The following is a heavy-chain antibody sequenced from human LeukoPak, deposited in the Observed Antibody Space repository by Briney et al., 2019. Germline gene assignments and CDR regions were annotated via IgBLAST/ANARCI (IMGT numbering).Heavy chain of an antibody. CDR3: AKKLYYYDSSGYSSAFDI. CDR1: GFTISSYE. J-gene: IGHJ3*02. V-gene: IGHV3-48*03. D-gene: IGHD3-22*01. CDR2: ISSSGRII. Sequence: GGSLRLSCAASGFTISSYETNWVRQAPGKGLEWVPYISSSGRIIHYADSVKGRFTISRDSAKNSVYLQMNSLRAEDTAVYYCAKKLYYYDSSGYSSAFDIWGQGTMVTVSS.